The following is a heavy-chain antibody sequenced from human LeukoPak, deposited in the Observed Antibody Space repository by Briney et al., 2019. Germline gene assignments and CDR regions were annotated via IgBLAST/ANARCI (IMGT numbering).Heavy chain of an antibody. J-gene: IGHJ4*02. V-gene: IGHV3-23*01. CDR3: AKVTYYYDSSGYFYLYFDY. CDR1: GFTFSSYA. D-gene: IGHD3-22*01. Sequence: GGSLRLSCAASGFTFSSYAMSWVRQAPGKGLEWVSAISGSGGSTYYADSVKGRFTISRDNSKNTLYLQMNSLRAEDTAVYYCAKVTYYYDSSGYFYLYFDYWGQGTLVTVSS. CDR2: ISGSGGST.